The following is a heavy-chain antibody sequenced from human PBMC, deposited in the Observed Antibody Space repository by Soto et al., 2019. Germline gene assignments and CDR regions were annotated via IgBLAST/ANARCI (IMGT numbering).Heavy chain of an antibody. Sequence: SETLSLTCTVSGGSISDHYYMWIRQSPGKGLEYIGYIHNGGSTNYNPSLKSRVIISVDTSKNQFSPKLSSVTAADTAVYYCARAHYNWNDQVALDYWGQGTLVTVSS. CDR3: ARAHYNWNDQVALDY. J-gene: IGHJ4*02. D-gene: IGHD1-20*01. CDR2: IHNGGST. CDR1: GGSISDHY. V-gene: IGHV4-59*11.